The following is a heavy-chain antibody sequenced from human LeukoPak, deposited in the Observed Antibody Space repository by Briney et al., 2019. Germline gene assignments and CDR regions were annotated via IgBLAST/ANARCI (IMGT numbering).Heavy chain of an antibody. Sequence: SVKVSCTAFEDTFRNYAFNWVRQSPVQGPGGMGKIIPMRSTANYAQKFQGRGNFTADNSTRTAYMHLASLRSEDTAIYFCAGDASSLASRGTIFDLWGEGNLVTVSS. V-gene: IGHV1-69*04. D-gene: IGHD2-15*01. CDR2: IIPMRSTA. CDR3: AGDASSLASRGTIFDL. J-gene: IGHJ5*02. CDR1: EDTFRNYA.